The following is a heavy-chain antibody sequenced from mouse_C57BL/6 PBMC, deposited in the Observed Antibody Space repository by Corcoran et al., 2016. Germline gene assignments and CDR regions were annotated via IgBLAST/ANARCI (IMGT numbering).Heavy chain of an antibody. CDR3: ARDKAIGYFDV. D-gene: IGHD2-12*01. V-gene: IGHV1-76*01. J-gene: IGHJ1*03. CDR2: IYPGSGNT. Sequence: QVQLKQSGAELVRPGASVKLSCKASGYTFTDYYINWVKQRPGQGLEWIARIYPGSGNTYYNEKFKGKATLTAEKSSSTAYMQLSSLTSEDSAVYLCARDKAIGYFDVWGTGTTVTVSS. CDR1: GYTFTDYY.